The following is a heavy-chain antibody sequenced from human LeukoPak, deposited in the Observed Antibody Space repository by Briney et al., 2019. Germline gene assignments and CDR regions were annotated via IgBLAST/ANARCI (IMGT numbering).Heavy chain of an antibody. J-gene: IGHJ4*02. CDR2: ISSGSGTI. CDR3: ARALGYSYGYAVDY. CDR1: GFIFSNYN. D-gene: IGHD5-18*01. Sequence: PGGSLRLSCAASGFIFSNYNMIWVRQTPGKGLEWLSYISSGSGTIYYADSVKGRFTISGDNAKNSLYLQMNSLRAEDTAVYYCARALGYSYGYAVDYWGQGTLVTVSS. V-gene: IGHV3-48*01.